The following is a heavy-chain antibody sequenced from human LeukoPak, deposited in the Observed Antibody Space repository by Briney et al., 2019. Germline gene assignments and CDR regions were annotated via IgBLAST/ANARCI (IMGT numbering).Heavy chain of an antibody. CDR3: AKDREDKGY. CDR2: ISGSGGST. CDR1: GLTFSSHW. V-gene: IGHV3-23*01. Sequence: GGSLRLSCAASGLTFSSHWMHWVRHAPGKGLEWVSAISGSGGSTYYADSVKGRFTISRDNSKNTLYLQMNSLRAEDTAVYYCAKDREDKGYWGQGTLVTVSS. J-gene: IGHJ4*02. D-gene: IGHD3-10*01.